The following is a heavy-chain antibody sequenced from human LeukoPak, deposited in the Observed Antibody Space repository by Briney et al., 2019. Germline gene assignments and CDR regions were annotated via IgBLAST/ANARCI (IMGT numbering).Heavy chain of an antibody. CDR3: ARVAMVDIVATRGIAVAGPPDYFDY. CDR2: IYYSGNT. D-gene: IGHD5-12*01. CDR1: DGSISSSSYD. V-gene: IGHV4-39*07. J-gene: IGHJ4*02. Sequence: SETLSLTCSVSDGSISSSSYDWGWIRQPPGKGLEWIGSIYYSGNTHYNPSLKSRLTISVDRSKNQFSLRLSSVTAADTAVYYCARVAMVDIVATRGIAVAGPPDYFDYWGQGTLVTVSS.